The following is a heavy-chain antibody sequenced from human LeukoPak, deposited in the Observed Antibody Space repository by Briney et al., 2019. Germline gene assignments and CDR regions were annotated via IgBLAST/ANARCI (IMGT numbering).Heavy chain of an antibody. J-gene: IGHJ4*02. CDR1: EFAFSVYE. V-gene: IGHV3-48*03. D-gene: IGHD6-19*01. CDR2: SSSSGGTR. CDR3: TTLTVASSFDY. Sequence: GGFLRLSCAASEFAFSVYEMYWVRQAPGKGLEWVSYSSSSGGTRYYADSVKGRFHISRDNAKNSLYLQMNSLRAEDTAVYYCTTLTVASSFDYWGQGALVTVSS.